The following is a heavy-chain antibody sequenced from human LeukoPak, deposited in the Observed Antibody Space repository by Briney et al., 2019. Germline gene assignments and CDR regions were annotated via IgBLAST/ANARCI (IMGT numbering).Heavy chain of an antibody. D-gene: IGHD4-17*01. Sequence: SVTVSCKTSGGTFNNSAISWVRQAPGQGLEWLRGIMPLFGTAGYAQKFQGRVTITKDESTRTVYLELTSLTSDDTAVYYCARDVHGDYGSGWFDPWGQGTLVSVSS. CDR3: ARDVHGDYGSGWFDP. CDR2: IMPLFGTA. CDR1: GGTFNNSA. J-gene: IGHJ5*02. V-gene: IGHV1-69*05.